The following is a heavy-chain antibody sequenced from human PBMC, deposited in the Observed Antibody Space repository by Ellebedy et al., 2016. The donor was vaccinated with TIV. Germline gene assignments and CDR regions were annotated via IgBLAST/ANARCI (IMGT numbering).Heavy chain of an antibody. Sequence: GESLKISXAASGFRFSDHLMDWVRQAPGKGLEWVGRIKSKTDGGTTDYAAPVKGRFTISRDDSKNTLYLQMNSLKTEDTAVYYCTTRAYCGGDCYSADAFDIWGQGTMVTVSS. CDR3: TTRAYCGGDCYSADAFDI. CDR2: IKSKTDGGTT. D-gene: IGHD2-21*01. V-gene: IGHV3-15*07. CDR1: GFRFSDHL. J-gene: IGHJ3*02.